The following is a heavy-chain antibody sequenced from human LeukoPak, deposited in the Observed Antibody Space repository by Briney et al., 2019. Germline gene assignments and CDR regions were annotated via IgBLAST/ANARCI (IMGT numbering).Heavy chain of an antibody. V-gene: IGHV3-21*04. CDR1: GFTFSSYS. Sequence: GGSLRLSCAGSGFTFSSYSMNWVRQAPGKGLEWVSSTSSSDTYKDYAESVKGRFTISRDNAKKSLYLQMNSLRAEDTAVYYCAKGGVVPAAMGGMDVWGQGTTVTVSS. CDR3: AKGGVVPAAMGGMDV. J-gene: IGHJ6*02. D-gene: IGHD2-2*01. CDR2: TSSSDTYK.